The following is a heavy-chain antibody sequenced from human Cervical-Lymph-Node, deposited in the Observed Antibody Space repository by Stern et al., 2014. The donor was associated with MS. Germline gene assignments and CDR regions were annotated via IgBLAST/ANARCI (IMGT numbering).Heavy chain of an antibody. CDR1: GFSLSTSGLG. CDR2: IYWADDK. Sequence: QITLKESGPTLVKPTQTLTLTCTFSGFSLSTSGLGVGWIRQPPGKALEWLALIYWADDKRYRPSLKSMLTITNETPKNQVCPIMTNMDPVDTATYYCARTSLTMPWNYWGQGTLVTVSS. D-gene: IGHD4/OR15-4a*01. J-gene: IGHJ4*02. CDR3: ARTSLTMPWNY. V-gene: IGHV2-5*02.